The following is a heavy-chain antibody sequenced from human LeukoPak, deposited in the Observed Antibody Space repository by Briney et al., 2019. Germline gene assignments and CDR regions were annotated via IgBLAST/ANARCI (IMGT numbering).Heavy chain of an antibody. D-gene: IGHD3-22*01. CDR1: GFTFSDYS. Sequence: GGSLRLSCEVSGFTFSDYSMSWVRQAPGKGLEWVSYISLSSSFIYYADSVKGRFTISRDNAKNSLYLQMNSLRAEDTAVYYRAREGYYDSGGAFDIWGQGTMVTVSS. CDR3: AREGYYDSGGAFDI. CDR2: ISLSSSFI. J-gene: IGHJ3*02. V-gene: IGHV3-48*01.